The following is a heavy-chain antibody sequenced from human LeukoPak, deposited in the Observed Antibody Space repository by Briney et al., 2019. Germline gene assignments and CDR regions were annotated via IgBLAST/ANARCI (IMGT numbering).Heavy chain of an antibody. D-gene: IGHD6-13*01. CDR3: ARDTAAAGLFLLDY. Sequence: PGGSLRLSCAASGFTFSSYGMHWVRQAPGKGLEWMALISYDGSIKYYADSVKGRFTISRDNSKNTLYLQMNSLRAEDTAVYYCARDTAAAGLFLLDYWGQGTLVTVSS. CDR1: GFTFSSYG. J-gene: IGHJ4*02. CDR2: ISYDGSIK. V-gene: IGHV3-30*03.